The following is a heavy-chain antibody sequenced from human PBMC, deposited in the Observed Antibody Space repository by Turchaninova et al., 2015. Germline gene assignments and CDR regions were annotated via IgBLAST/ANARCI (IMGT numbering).Heavy chain of an antibody. D-gene: IGHD5-18*01. CDR2: IHHSGST. Sequence: QVQLQQWGAGLLKPSETLSLTCAVSGASFSGYYWSWIRQPPGKGRGWIGEIHHSGSTNHNPALKSGVTISVDTSKNQFSLKLSSVTAADTAVYYCASNSSWGQGTLVTVSS. V-gene: IGHV4-34*01. J-gene: IGHJ5*02. CDR1: GASFSGYY. CDR3: ASNSS.